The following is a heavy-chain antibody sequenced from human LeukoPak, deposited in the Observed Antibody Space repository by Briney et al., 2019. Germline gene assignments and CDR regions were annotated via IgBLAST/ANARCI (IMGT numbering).Heavy chain of an antibody. D-gene: IGHD5-12*01. CDR3: ARVATTTNPPQRPFDY. CDR1: GYSISSGYY. Sequence: PSETLSLTCAVSGYSISSGYYWGWIRQPPGKGLEWIGSIYYSGSTYYNPSLKSRVTISVDTSKNQFSLKLSSVTAADTAVYYCARVATTTNPPQRPFDYWGQGTLVNVFS. V-gene: IGHV4-38-2*01. CDR2: IYYSGST. J-gene: IGHJ4*02.